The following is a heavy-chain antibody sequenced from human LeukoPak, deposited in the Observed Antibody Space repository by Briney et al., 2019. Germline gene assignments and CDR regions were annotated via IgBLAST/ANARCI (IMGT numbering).Heavy chain of an antibody. D-gene: IGHD3-3*01. V-gene: IGHV1-3*03. CDR1: GYTFTSYY. CDR3: ARQTDYDFWSGYLDY. J-gene: IGHJ4*02. CDR2: INAGNGNT. Sequence: AASVKVSCKASGYTFTSYYMHWVRQAPGQGLEWMGWINAGNGNTKYSQEFQGRVTITRDTSASTAYMELSSLRSEDMAVYYCARQTDYDFWSGYLDYWGQGTLVTVSS.